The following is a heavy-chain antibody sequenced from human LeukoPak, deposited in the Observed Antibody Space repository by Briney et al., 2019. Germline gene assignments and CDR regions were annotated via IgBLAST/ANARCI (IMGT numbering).Heavy chain of an antibody. V-gene: IGHV3-21*01. D-gene: IGHD2-15*01. CDR2: ISSSSSYI. CDR3: ARDSGYCSGGSCYRDFDY. J-gene: IGHJ4*02. CDR1: GFTFSSYS. Sequence: GGSLRLSCAASGFTFSSYSMNWVRQAPGKGLEWVSSISSSSSYIYYADSVKGRFTISRDNAKNSLYLQMNSLRAEDTAVYYCARDSGYCSGGSCYRDFDYWGQGTLVTVSS.